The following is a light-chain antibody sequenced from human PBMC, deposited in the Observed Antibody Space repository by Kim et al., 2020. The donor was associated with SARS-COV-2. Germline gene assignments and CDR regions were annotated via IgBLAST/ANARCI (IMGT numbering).Light chain of an antibody. CDR2: KDS. CDR1: AVQKQY. J-gene: IGLJ2*01. V-gene: IGLV3-25*03. CDR3: QSADSSGTYVV. Sequence: PGKTARITFSGYAVQKQYAYWYQQEPGQAPVLVIYKDSERPSGIPERFSGSSSGTTVTLTISGVQAEDEADYYCQSADSSGTYVVFGGGTQLTVL.